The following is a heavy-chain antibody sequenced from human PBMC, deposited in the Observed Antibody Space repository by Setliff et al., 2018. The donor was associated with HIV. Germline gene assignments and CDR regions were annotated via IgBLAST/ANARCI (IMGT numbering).Heavy chain of an antibody. V-gene: IGHV1-69*05. D-gene: IGHD2-21*02. CDR3: ARGLRARPRLRGFYHYGMDV. CDR2: VHPIFGAA. CDR1: GYYPSIDY. Sequence: SVKVSCKTFGYYPSIDYMHWVRQAPGRGLEWLGVVHPIFGAANYAQKFQARVTITTDESTNTAYMELTSLRSDDSAVYFCARGLRARPRLRGFYHYGMDVWGQGTTVTVSS. J-gene: IGHJ6*02.